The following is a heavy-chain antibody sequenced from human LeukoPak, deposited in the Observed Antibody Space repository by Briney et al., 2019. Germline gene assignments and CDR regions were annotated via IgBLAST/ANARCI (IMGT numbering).Heavy chain of an antibody. V-gene: IGHV4-59*01. CDR1: GGSISSYY. CDR3: ARSPDRKLAIDY. D-gene: IGHD6-6*01. J-gene: IGHJ4*02. Sequence: SETLSLTCTVSGGSISSYYWSWIRQPPGKGLEWIGYIYYSGSTNYNPSLKSRVTISVDTSKNQFSLKLSSVTAAGTAVYYCARSPDRKLAIDYWGQGTLVTVSS. CDR2: IYYSGST.